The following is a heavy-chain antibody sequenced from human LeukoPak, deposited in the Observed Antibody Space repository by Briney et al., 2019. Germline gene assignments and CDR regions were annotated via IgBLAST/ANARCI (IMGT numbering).Heavy chain of an antibody. V-gene: IGHV3-30*04. Sequence: GGSLRLSCAASGFIFSNYAMHWARQAPGKGLEWEAVISSDGSKKDHADSVKGRFTISRDNSKNTVYLQMNSLRVEDTAVYYCARGAHKRDDYGGFFDYWGQGTLVTVSS. CDR2: ISSDGSKK. CDR3: ARGAHKRDDYGGFFDY. D-gene: IGHD4-23*01. J-gene: IGHJ4*02. CDR1: GFIFSNYA.